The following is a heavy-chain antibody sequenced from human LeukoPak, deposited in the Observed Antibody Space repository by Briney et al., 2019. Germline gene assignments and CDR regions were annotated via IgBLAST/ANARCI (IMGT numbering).Heavy chain of an antibody. J-gene: IGHJ4*02. CDR3: ARGKFSVGWLQSTGDY. CDR2: MNPNSGNT. Sequence: ASVKVSCKPSVYTFTSYDINWVRQATGQGLEWMGWMNPNSGNTGYAQKFQGRVTMTRNTSIRTAYMELSSLRSEDTAVYYCARGKFSVGWLQSTGDYWGQGTLVTVSS. CDR1: VYTFTSYD. V-gene: IGHV1-8*01. D-gene: IGHD5-24*01.